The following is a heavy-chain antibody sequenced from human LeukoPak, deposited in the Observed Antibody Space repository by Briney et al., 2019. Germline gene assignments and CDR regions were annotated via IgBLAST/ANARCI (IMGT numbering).Heavy chain of an antibody. V-gene: IGHV3-53*01. CDR1: GFTVSRNC. CDR2: LYSGGNT. D-gene: IGHD4-17*01. Sequence: GGSLRLSCAASGFTVSRNCMSWVRQAPGKGLEWVSVLYSGGNTYYADSVKGRFTISRDNSKNTLYLQMNSLRAEDTAMYYCATCYRDYVRYLYYCLQGTLVTVSS. CDR3: ATCYRDYVRYLYY. J-gene: IGHJ4*02.